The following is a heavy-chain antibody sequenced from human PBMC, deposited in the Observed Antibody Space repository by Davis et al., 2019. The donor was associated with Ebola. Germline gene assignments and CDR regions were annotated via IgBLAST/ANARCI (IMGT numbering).Heavy chain of an antibody. V-gene: IGHV3-7*01. CDR1: RFTPSSYW. CDR2: IKQDGSEK. CDR3: ARDYIEMATEISYYYGMDV. J-gene: IGHJ6*02. Sequence: GESLNTSCASSRFTPSSYWMRWVRQAPGQGLEWVANIKQDGSEKYYVDSVKGRFTISRDNAKNSLYLQMNSLRAEDTAVYYCARDYIEMATEISYYYGMDVWGQGTTVTVSS. D-gene: IGHD5-24*01.